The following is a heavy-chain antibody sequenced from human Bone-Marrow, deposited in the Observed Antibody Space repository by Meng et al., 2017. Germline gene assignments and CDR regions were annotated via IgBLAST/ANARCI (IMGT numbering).Heavy chain of an antibody. Sequence: LHKRVRGVVHPSRTLSPTCSGSGGSNSSSNLCSWVRQPPGKGLEWIGEIDHSGSTNYNPSLKSRVTISVDKSKNQFSLKLSSVTAADTAVYYCARGSSSSWPNFDYWGQGTLVTVSS. J-gene: IGHJ4*02. D-gene: IGHD6-13*01. V-gene: IGHV4-4*02. CDR1: GGSNSSSNL. CDR3: ARGSSSSWPNFDY. CDR2: IDHSGST.